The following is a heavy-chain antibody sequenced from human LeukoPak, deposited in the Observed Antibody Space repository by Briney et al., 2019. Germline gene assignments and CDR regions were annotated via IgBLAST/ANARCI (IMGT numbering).Heavy chain of an antibody. Sequence: PGRSLRLSCAASGFTFSSYGMHWVRQAPGKGLEWVAVISYDGSNKYYADSVKGRFTISRDNSKNTLYLQMNSLRAEDTAVYYCAASAWDYCGQGTLVTVSS. J-gene: IGHJ4*02. D-gene: IGHD3-10*01. CDR1: GFTFSSYG. CDR3: AASAWDY. CDR2: ISYDGSNK. V-gene: IGHV3-30*03.